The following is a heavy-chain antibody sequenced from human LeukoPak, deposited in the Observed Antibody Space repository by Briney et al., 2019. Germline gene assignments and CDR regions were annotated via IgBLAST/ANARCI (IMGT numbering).Heavy chain of an antibody. J-gene: IGHJ4*02. CDR1: GYTFTSYA. D-gene: IGHD4-17*01. Sequence: ASVKVSCKASGYTFTSYAMHWVRQAPGQRLEWMGWINAGNGNTKYSQKFQGRVTITRDTSASTAYMELSSLRSEDTAVYYCARDFLAGDYGWGGFDYWGQGTLVTVSS. CDR3: ARDFLAGDYGWGGFDY. V-gene: IGHV1-3*01. CDR2: INAGNGNT.